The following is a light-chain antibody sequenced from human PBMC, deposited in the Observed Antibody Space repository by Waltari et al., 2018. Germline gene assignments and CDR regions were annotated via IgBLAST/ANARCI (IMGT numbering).Light chain of an antibody. V-gene: IGKV1-33*01. CDR3: QQHDNLPLA. CDR1: QDISNY. J-gene: IGKJ4*01. CDR2: AAS. Sequence: EIQMTQSPSSLSTSLGDRVTIPCQTSQDISNYLNWYQQKPGKAPKLLIYAASNLETGVPSRFSGSGSGTNFTFTISSLQPEDIATYYCQQHDNLPLAFGGGTKVEIK.